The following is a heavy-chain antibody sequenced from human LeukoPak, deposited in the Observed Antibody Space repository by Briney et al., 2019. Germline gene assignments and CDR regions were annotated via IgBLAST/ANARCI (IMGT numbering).Heavy chain of an antibody. V-gene: IGHV1-69*06. CDR3: ARDDTSGFDY. D-gene: IGHD6-19*01. CDR2: IIPIFGTA. CDR1: GYTFTSYG. J-gene: IGHJ4*02. Sequence: GASVKVSCKASGYTFTSYGISWVRQAPGQGLVWMGGIIPIFGTANYAQKFQGRVTITADKSTSAAYMELSSLRSEDTAVYYCARDDTSGFDYWGQGTLVTVSS.